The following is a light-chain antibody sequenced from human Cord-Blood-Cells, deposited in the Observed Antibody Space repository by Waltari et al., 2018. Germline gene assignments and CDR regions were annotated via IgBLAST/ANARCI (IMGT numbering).Light chain of an antibody. V-gene: IGLV2-11*01. Sequence: QSALTQPRSVSGSPGQSVTISCTGTSSDVGGYNYVSWYQQHPGKAPKLMIYDVSKRPAGVPYRFSGSKSGNTASLTISGLQAEEEADYYCCSYAGSYTYVFGTGTKVTVL. J-gene: IGLJ1*01. CDR3: CSYAGSYTYV. CDR2: DVS. CDR1: SSDVGGYNY.